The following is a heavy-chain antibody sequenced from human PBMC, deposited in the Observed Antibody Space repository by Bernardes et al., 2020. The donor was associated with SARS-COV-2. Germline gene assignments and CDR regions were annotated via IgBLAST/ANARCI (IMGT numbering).Heavy chain of an antibody. CDR1: GYTLTALS. CDR2: FAPEDGET. V-gene: IGHV1-24*01. D-gene: IGHD3-9*01. CDR3: ATNSGFGLRYFDKHNMDA. J-gene: IGHJ6*02. Sequence: ASVKVSCKVSGYTLTALSMLWVRQAPGQALEWMGGFAPEDGETIYAQKFQGRVTMTEDTSTDTAYMELSSLRSEDTAVYYCATNSGFGLRYFDKHNMDAWGQGTTVTVS.